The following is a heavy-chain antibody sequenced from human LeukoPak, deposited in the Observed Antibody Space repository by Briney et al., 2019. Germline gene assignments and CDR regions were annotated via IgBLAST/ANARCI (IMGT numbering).Heavy chain of an antibody. CDR3: ARRGNWGFLDY. Sequence: SETLSLTCTVSGGSISSYYWSWIRQPPGKGLEWIGYIYCSGSTNYNPSLKSRVTISVDTSKNQFSLKLSSVTAADTAVYYCARRGNWGFLDYWGQGTLVTVSS. D-gene: IGHD7-27*01. J-gene: IGHJ4*02. CDR2: IYCSGST. CDR1: GGSISSYY. V-gene: IGHV4-59*08.